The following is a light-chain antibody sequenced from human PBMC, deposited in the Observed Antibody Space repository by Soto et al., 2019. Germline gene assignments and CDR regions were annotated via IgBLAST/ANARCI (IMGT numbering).Light chain of an antibody. V-gene: IGKV1-5*01. Sequence: DIRMTQSASTLSVSLGDRVTITCRASQSISSWLAWYQQKPGKAPKLLIYDASSLESGVPSRFSGSRYGTEFNLTISSLQPDDFATYYCQQYNSYSLTFGQGTKVDIK. J-gene: IGKJ1*01. CDR1: QSISSW. CDR3: QQYNSYSLT. CDR2: DAS.